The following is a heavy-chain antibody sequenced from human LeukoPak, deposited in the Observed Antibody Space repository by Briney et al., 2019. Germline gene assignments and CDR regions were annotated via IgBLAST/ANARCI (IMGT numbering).Heavy chain of an antibody. D-gene: IGHD3-10*01. CDR2: FDPEDGET. CDR3: ATYPITYYYGSGSPYYFDY. CDR1: GYTLTELS. Sequence: ASVRVSCKVSGYTLTELSIHWVRQAPGKGLEWMGGFDPEDGETIYAQKFQGRVTMTEDTSTDTAYMELSSLRSEDTAVYYCATYPITYYYGSGSPYYFDYWGQGTLVTVSS. J-gene: IGHJ4*02. V-gene: IGHV1-24*01.